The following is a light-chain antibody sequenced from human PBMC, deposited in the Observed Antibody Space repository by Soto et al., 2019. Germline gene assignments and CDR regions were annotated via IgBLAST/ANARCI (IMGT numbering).Light chain of an antibody. V-gene: IGLV6-57*02. CDR2: ETH. J-gene: IGLJ3*02. CDR1: RGSIASNY. Sequence: NFMLTQPHSVSESPGKTVTISCTGSRGSIASNYVQWYQQRPGSAPTTVISETHRRPTGVPDRFSGSIDSSSNSASLTISGLKTEDEADYYCQSYGNDYQVFGGGTKRTVL. CDR3: QSYGNDYQV.